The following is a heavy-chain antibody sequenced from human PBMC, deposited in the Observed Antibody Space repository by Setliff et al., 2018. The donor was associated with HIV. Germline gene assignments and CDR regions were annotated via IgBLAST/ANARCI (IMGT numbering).Heavy chain of an antibody. D-gene: IGHD2-15*01. Sequence: SETLSLTCAVYGWSFSGYYWTWIRQPPGRGLEWIGEIIHSGGTNYNRSLKSRVTISVDTSKNQFSLNLSSVTAADTAVYYCARGGLGVVGAIDYWSQGTLVTAPQ. CDR1: GWSFSGYY. J-gene: IGHJ4*02. CDR3: ARGGLGVVGAIDY. CDR2: IIHSGGT. V-gene: IGHV4-34*01.